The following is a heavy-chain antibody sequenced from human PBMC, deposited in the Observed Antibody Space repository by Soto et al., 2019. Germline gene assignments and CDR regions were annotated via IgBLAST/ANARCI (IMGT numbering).Heavy chain of an antibody. D-gene: IGHD3-22*01. CDR2: INPSGGST. V-gene: IGHV1-46*01. CDR1: GYTFTSYY. Sequence: QVQLVQSGAEVKKPGASVKVSCKASGYTFTSYYMHWVRQAPGQGLEWMGIINPSGGSTRYAQKFQARVTMTRDTSTSTVYMDLSSLRSEDTAVYYCARGLIYDSSGYYFDYWGQGTLVTVSS. J-gene: IGHJ4*02. CDR3: ARGLIYDSSGYYFDY.